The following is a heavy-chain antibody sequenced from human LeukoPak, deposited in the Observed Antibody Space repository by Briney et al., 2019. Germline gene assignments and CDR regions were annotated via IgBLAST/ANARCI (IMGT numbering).Heavy chain of an antibody. CDR2: ITGGGEST. Sequence: GRSLRLSCAASRFTFEASAISWVRQAPGKGLELVAVITGGGESTYYADSVKGRFTISRDNSKKTLFLQVHSLRAEDTAVYFCAKNIRDQLLCGFNYWGQGIVVTVSS. CDR3: AKNIRDQLLCGFNY. CDR1: RFTFEASA. V-gene: IGHV3-23*01. J-gene: IGHJ4*02. D-gene: IGHD2-2*01.